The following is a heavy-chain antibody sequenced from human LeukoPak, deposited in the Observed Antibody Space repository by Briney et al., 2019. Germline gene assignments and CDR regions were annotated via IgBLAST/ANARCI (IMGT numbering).Heavy chain of an antibody. CDR3: ARGRGTCSGDSCYFDY. Sequence: GGSLRLSCAASGFTFCTYWIHWVRQAPGKGLVWVSRINGDGGNTIYADSVRGRFTISRDNAKNTLYLQMNSLRAEDTAVYYCARGRGTCSGDSCYFDYWGQGTLVTVSS. D-gene: IGHD2-15*01. CDR1: GFTFCTYW. V-gene: IGHV3-74*01. J-gene: IGHJ4*02. CDR2: INGDGGNT.